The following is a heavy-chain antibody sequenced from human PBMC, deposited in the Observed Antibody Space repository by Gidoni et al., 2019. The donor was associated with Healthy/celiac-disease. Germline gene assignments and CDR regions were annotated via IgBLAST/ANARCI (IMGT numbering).Heavy chain of an antibody. CDR1: GYSISSGYY. D-gene: IGHD3-10*01. CDR2: IYHSGST. V-gene: IGHV4-38-2*01. J-gene: IGHJ5*02. CDR3: ARVGLAMVRGVARPGVGWFDP. Sequence: VHLQESGPGLVKPPETLSLTCAVSGYSISSGYYWGWFRQPPRKGLEWIGSIYHSGSTYYNPSLKSRDTISVETSKNQYSLKLSSVTAADTAVYYCARVGLAMVRGVARPGVGWFDPWGQGTLVTVSS.